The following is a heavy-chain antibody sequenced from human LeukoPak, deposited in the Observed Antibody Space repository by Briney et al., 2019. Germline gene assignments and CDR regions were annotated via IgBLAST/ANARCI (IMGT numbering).Heavy chain of an antibody. CDR2: ISAYNGNT. Sequence: GASVKVSCKAPGYTFTSYGISWVRQAPGQGLEWMGWISAYNGNTNYAQKLQGRVTMTTDTSTSTAYMELRSLRSDDTAVYYCAGDPRYGDYSLFDYWGQGTLVTVSS. CDR1: GYTFTSYG. J-gene: IGHJ4*02. V-gene: IGHV1-18*01. CDR3: AGDPRYGDYSLFDY. D-gene: IGHD4-17*01.